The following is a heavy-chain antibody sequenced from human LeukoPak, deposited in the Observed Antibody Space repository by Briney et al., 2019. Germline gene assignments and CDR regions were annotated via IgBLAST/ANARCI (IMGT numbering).Heavy chain of an antibody. J-gene: IGHJ4*02. CDR1: GFTFNNYA. Sequence: GGSLRLSCAASGFTFNNYAMHWVRQAPGKGLEWVSSISSSSSYIYYADSVKGRFTISRDNAKNSLYLQMNNLRAEDTAIYYCATDSYVSGSYYRLFYWGQGTLVTVSS. D-gene: IGHD3-10*01. CDR2: ISSSSSYI. CDR3: ATDSYVSGSYYRLFY. V-gene: IGHV3-21*01.